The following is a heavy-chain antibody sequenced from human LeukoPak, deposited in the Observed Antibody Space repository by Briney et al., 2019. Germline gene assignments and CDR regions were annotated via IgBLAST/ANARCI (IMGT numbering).Heavy chain of an antibody. Sequence: PGGSLRLSCAASGFTFRSYWMHWVRQAPGKGLVWVSRINSDGSSTYYADSVKGRFTISRDNSKNTLYLQMNSLRAEDTAVYYCAKDLVRYDDVGTPDYWGQGTLVTVSS. CDR3: AKDLVRYDDVGTPDY. CDR2: INSDGSST. J-gene: IGHJ4*02. D-gene: IGHD3-22*01. V-gene: IGHV3-74*01. CDR1: GFTFRSYW.